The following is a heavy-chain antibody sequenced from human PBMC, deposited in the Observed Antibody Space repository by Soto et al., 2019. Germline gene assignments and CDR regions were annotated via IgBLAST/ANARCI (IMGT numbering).Heavy chain of an antibody. CDR1: GYTFTSYD. CDR2: MNPNSGIT. V-gene: IGHV1-8*01. Sequence: ASVKVSCKASGYTFTSYDINWVRQATGQGLEWMGWMNPNSGITGSAHKFQGRVTMTGNTSISTAYMELSSLRSEDTAVYYCARVGVSSGWYEQYFQHWGQGTLVTVSS. D-gene: IGHD6-19*01. J-gene: IGHJ1*01. CDR3: ARVGVSSGWYEQYFQH.